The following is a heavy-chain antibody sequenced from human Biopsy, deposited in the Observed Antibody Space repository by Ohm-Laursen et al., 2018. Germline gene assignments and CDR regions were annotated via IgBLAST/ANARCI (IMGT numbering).Heavy chain of an antibody. D-gene: IGHD4-17*01. Sequence: SLRLSCAASGFTFSNYAMNWVRQAPGKGLDWVSSIDSSAASTFYADSVKGRFTIYRDNSKNTLFLQMNSLRAADTAIYYCASDLNGDPSAFDYWGQGTPVTVSS. J-gene: IGHJ4*02. CDR3: ASDLNGDPSAFDY. V-gene: IGHV3-23*01. CDR1: GFTFSNYA. CDR2: IDSSAAST.